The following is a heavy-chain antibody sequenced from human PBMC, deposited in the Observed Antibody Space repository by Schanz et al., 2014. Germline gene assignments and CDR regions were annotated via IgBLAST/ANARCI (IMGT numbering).Heavy chain of an antibody. CDR3: ARHMGRLSSSRGNYFDY. V-gene: IGHV4-39*01. CDR2: IYHSGST. CDR1: GGSISSSSYF. J-gene: IGHJ4*02. D-gene: IGHD6-13*01. Sequence: QLQLQESGPGLVKPSETLSLTCTVSGGSISSSSYFWGWIRQPPGKGLEWIGSIYHSGSTYNNPSLKSRVTRAVDSTNNSLPLKLHPVPAADTALYYCARHMGRLSSSRGNYFDYWGQGTLVTVSS.